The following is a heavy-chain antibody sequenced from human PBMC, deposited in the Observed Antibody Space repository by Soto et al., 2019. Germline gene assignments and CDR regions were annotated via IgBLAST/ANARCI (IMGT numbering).Heavy chain of an antibody. CDR3: AKNSGRGYSYGLLMDYGMDV. J-gene: IGHJ6*02. CDR2: ISYDGSNK. CDR1: GFTFSSYG. V-gene: IGHV3-30*18. D-gene: IGHD5-18*01. Sequence: PGGSLRLSCAASGFTFSSYGMHWVRQAPGKGLEWVAVISYDGSNKYYADSVKGRFTISRDNSKNTLYLQMNSLRAEDTAVYYCAKNSGRGYSYGLLMDYGMDVWGQGTTVTVSS.